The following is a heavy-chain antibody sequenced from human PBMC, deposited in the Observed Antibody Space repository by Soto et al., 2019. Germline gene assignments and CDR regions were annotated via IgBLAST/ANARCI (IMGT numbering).Heavy chain of an antibody. CDR3: ARGGYSSGWYNDY. V-gene: IGHV3-30-3*01. D-gene: IGHD6-19*01. Sequence: HPGGSLRLSCAASGFTFSSYAMHWVRQAPGKGLEWVAVISYDGSNKYYADSVKGRFTISRDNSKNTLYLQMNSLRAEDTAVYYCARGGYSSGWYNDYWGQGTLVTVSS. CDR2: ISYDGSNK. J-gene: IGHJ4*02. CDR1: GFTFSSYA.